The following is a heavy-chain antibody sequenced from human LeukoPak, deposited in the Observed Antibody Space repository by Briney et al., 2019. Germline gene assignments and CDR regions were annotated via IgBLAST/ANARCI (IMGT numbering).Heavy chain of an antibody. J-gene: IGHJ3*02. V-gene: IGHV3-7*01. CDR3: AREFYYDSSGYYYVETFDI. Sequence: GGSLRLSCAASGFTFSSHWMTWVRQAPGKGLEWVANIKQDGSEKYYVDSVKGRFTVSRDNAKNSLYLQMNSLSAEDTAVYYCAREFYYDSSGYYYVETFDIWGQGTMVTVSS. CDR2: IKQDGSEK. D-gene: IGHD3-22*01. CDR1: GFTFSSHW.